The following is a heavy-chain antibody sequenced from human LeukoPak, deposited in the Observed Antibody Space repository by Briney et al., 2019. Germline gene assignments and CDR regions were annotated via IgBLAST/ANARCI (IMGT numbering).Heavy chain of an antibody. J-gene: IGHJ4*02. CDR2: IYYSGST. Sequence: SETLSLTCAVYGGSFSGYYWSWIRQPPGKGLEWIGYIYYSGSTNYNPSLKSRVTISVDTSKNQFSLKLSSVTAADTAVYYCARSDYDFWSGYYYPFDYWGQGTLVTVSS. V-gene: IGHV4-59*01. CDR1: GGSFSGYY. CDR3: ARSDYDFWSGYYYPFDY. D-gene: IGHD3-3*01.